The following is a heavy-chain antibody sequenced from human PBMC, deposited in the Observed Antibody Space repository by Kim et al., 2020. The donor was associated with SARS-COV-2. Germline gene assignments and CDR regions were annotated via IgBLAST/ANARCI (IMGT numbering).Heavy chain of an antibody. CDR3: ARGYRYSGSYYYFDY. CDR2: NYYSGST. J-gene: IGHJ4*02. V-gene: IGHV4-59*13. CDR1: GGSISSYY. D-gene: IGHD1-26*01. Sequence: SETLSLTCTVSGGSISSYYWSWIRQPPGKGLEWIGYNYYSGSTNYNPSLKSRVTISVDTSKNQFSLKLSSVTAADTAVYYCARGYRYSGSYYYFDYWGQGTLVTVSS.